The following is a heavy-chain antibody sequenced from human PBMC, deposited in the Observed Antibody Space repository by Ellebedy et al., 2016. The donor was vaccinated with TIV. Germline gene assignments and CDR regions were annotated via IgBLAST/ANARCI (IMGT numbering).Heavy chain of an antibody. V-gene: IGHV3-7*01. J-gene: IGHJ3*02. CDR1: GFTFSGYW. D-gene: IGHD4-17*01. Sequence: GESLKISCAASGFTFSGYWMSWVRQAPGKGLEWVANIKQDGSEKYYVDYVKGRFTISRDNAKNSLYLQMNSLRAEDTAVYYCARQTVATSVNDAFDIWGLGTVVTVSS. CDR3: ARQTVATSVNDAFDI. CDR2: IKQDGSEK.